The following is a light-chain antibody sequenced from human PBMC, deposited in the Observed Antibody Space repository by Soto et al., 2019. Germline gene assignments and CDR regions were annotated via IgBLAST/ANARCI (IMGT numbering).Light chain of an antibody. CDR2: AVS. V-gene: IGLV2-14*01. J-gene: IGLJ1*01. Sequence: QSALTQPASVSGSPGQSITISCTGTSSDVGGYNYVSWYQQHPGKAPKLMIYAVSNRPSGVSNRFSGSKSGNTASLTISGLQAEDEADYYCGSYTSSSTLFYVFGTGTKVTVL. CDR3: GSYTSSSTLFYV. CDR1: SSDVGGYNY.